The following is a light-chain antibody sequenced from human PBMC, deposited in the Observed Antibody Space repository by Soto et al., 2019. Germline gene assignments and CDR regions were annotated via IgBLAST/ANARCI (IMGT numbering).Light chain of an antibody. CDR2: DAS. J-gene: IGKJ1*01. Sequence: EIVLTQSPATLSLSPGERATLSCWASQSVSNYFVWYQQKPGQAPRLLIYDASKRATGIPARFSGSGSGTDFTLTISSLEPEDFEVYYCQQRRSGQWKFGKGTKGDI. CDR3: QQRRSGQWK. CDR1: QSVSNY. V-gene: IGKV3-11*01.